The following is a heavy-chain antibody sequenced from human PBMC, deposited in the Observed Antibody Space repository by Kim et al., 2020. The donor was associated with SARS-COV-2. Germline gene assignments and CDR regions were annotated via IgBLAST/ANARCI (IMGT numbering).Heavy chain of an antibody. V-gene: IGHV4-34*01. J-gene: IGHJ4*01. CDR2: INPSGRT. CDR3: ASYYFGSGSFYMGN. CDR1: GGSFSGYY. D-gene: IGHD3-10*01. Sequence: SETLSLTCAVYGGSFSGYYWSWIRQPPGKGLEWLGDINPSGRTNYNPYLKSRVSISLDSSKNQFSLKLTSVTAADTAMYYCASYYFGSGSFYMGNWGHGTLVTVSS.